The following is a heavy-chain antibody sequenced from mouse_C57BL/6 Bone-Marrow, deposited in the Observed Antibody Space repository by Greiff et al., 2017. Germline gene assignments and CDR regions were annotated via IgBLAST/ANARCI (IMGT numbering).Heavy chain of an antibody. D-gene: IGHD4-1*01. CDR2: IYPSDSET. J-gene: IGHJ2*01. Sequence: VQLQQPGAELVRPGSSVKLSCKASGYTFTSYWMDWVKQRPGQGLEWIGNIYPSDSETHYNQKFKDKATLTVDKSSSTAYMQLSSLTSEDSAVDYCASRRTGLVGYWGQGNTLTVSS. V-gene: IGHV1-61*01. CDR1: GYTFTSYW. CDR3: ASRRTGLVGY.